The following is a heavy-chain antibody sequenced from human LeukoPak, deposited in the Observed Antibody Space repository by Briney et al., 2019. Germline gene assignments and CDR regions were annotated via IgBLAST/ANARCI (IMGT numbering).Heavy chain of an antibody. J-gene: IGHJ5*02. D-gene: IGHD6-19*01. CDR2: ISTSSSYI. V-gene: IGHV3-21*01. Sequence: PGGSLRLSCAASGFAFSSFSMNWVRQAPGKGLEWVSSISTSSSYIYYADSLKGRFTISRDNAKNSLYLQMNSLRDADTAVYYCARGLTPYTSGCCWFDPWGQGTLVTVSS. CDR1: GFAFSSFS. CDR3: ARGLTPYTSGCCWFDP.